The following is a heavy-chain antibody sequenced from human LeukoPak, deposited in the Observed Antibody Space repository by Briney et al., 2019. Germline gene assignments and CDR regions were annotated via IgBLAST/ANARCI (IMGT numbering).Heavy chain of an antibody. Sequence: SETLSLTCAVYGGSFSGYYCSWIRHPPGKGLEWIGEINHSGSTNYNPSLKSRVTISVDTSKNPLSLKLSSVTAADTAVYYCARCPPPRYYYFYMGVWGKGATVTVA. CDR3: ARCPPPRYYYFYMGV. V-gene: IGHV4-34*01. CDR1: GGSFSGYY. CDR2: INHSGST. J-gene: IGHJ6*03.